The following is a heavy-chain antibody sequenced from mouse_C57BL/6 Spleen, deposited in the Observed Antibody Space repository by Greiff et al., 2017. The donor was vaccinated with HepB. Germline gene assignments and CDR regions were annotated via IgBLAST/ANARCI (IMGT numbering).Heavy chain of an antibody. CDR2: IYPRSGNT. D-gene: IGHD1-1*01. CDR1: GYTFTSYG. CDR3: ARGEGHYCYGSLDY. V-gene: IGHV1-81*01. J-gene: IGHJ2*01. Sequence: QVQLKESGAELARPGASVKLSCKASGYTFTSYGISWVKQRTGQGLEWIGEIYPRSGNTYYNEKFKGKATLTADKSSSTAYMELRSLTSEDSAVYFCARGEGHYCYGSLDYWGQGTTLTVSS.